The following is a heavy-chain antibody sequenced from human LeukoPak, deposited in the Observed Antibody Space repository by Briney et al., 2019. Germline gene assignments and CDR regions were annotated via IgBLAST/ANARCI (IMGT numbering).Heavy chain of an antibody. J-gene: IGHJ4*02. CDR2: ISSSSSYI. D-gene: IGHD3-22*01. CDR3: ARVPYYYDSSGYPL. V-gene: IGHV3-21*01. CDR1: GFTFSSYS. Sequence: PGGSLRFSCAASGFTFSSYSMNWVRQAPGKGLEWVSSISSSSSYIYYADSVKGRFTISRDNAKNSLYLQMNSLRAEDTAVYYCARVPYYYDSSGYPLWGQGTLVTVSS.